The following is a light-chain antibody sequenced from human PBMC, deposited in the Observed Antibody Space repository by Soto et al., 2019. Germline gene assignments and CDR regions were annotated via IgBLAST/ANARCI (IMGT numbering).Light chain of an antibody. CDR3: QQSNSYPRT. CDR1: QGISSA. CDR2: DAS. Sequence: AIPLTQSPSSLSASVGDRVTITCRASQGISSAVAWYQQKPEKTPKLLIYDASSLESGVPSRFSGSGSGTDFTLTISSLQPEDFASYYCQQSNSYPRTFGQGTRLDIK. V-gene: IGKV1-13*02. J-gene: IGKJ5*01.